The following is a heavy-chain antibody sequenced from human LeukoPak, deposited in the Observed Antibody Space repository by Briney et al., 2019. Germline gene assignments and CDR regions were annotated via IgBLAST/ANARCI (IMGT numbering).Heavy chain of an antibody. CDR2: IRYDGSNK. Sequence: RGSLRLPYAASGFTFSSYGMHWVRQAPGKGLEWVAFIRYDGSNKYYADSVKGRFTISRDNSKNTLYLQMNSLRAEDTAVYYCAKGTGDYWGQGSLVPVSS. V-gene: IGHV3-30*02. CDR1: GFTFSSYG. J-gene: IGHJ4*02. D-gene: IGHD1-14*01. CDR3: AKGTGDY.